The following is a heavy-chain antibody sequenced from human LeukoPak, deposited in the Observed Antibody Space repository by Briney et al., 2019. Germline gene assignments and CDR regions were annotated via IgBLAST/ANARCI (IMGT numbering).Heavy chain of an antibody. CDR3: ARDGPLVDTAMEFDY. CDR2: INTNTGNP. D-gene: IGHD5-18*01. V-gene: IGHV7-4-1*02. J-gene: IGHJ4*02. CDR1: GYTFTSYA. Sequence: ASVKVSCTASGYTFTSYAMNWVRQAPGQGLEWMGWINTNTGNPTYAQGFTGRFVFSLDTSVSTAYLQISSLKAEDTAVYYCARDGPLVDTAMEFDYWGQGTLVTVSS.